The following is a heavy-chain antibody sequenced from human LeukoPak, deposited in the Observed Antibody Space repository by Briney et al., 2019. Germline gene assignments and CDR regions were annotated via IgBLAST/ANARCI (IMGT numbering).Heavy chain of an antibody. Sequence: SETLSLTCTVSGGSIRNYYWSWIRQPPGKGLEWIGYIYHSGSTNYNPSLRSRVTISVDTSRNQFSLKLTSVTAADTAVYYCARGKAGQQLVVDYDYGMDVWGQGTTVTVSS. D-gene: IGHD6-13*01. CDR2: IYHSGST. CDR1: GGSIRNYY. J-gene: IGHJ6*02. CDR3: ARGKAGQQLVVDYDYGMDV. V-gene: IGHV4-59*01.